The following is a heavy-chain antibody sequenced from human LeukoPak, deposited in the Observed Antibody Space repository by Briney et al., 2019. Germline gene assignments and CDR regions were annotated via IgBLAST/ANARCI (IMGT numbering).Heavy chain of an antibody. V-gene: IGHV4-61*01. CDR1: GGSVSSGSYY. CDR3: ARDRDSSFDY. CDR2: IYYSGNT. J-gene: IGHJ4*02. D-gene: IGHD6-13*01. Sequence: SETLSLTCTVSGGSVSSGSYYWSWIRQPPGKGLEWIGYIYYSGNTNYNPSLKSRVTISVDTSKNQFSLKLSSVTAADTAVYYCARDRDSSFDYWGQGTLVTVSS.